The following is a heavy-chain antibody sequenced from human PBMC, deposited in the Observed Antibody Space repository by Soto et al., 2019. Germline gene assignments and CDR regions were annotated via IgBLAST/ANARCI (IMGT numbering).Heavy chain of an antibody. CDR3: AREAPIMVRGLPMPIVY. D-gene: IGHD3-10*01. CDR1: GYAFTSYG. CDR2: ISAYNGNT. V-gene: IGHV1-18*01. Sequence: ASVKVSCKASGYAFTSYGISWVRQAPGQGLEWMGWISAYNGNTNYAQKLQGRVTMTTDTSTSTAYMELRSLRSDDTAVYYCAREAPIMVRGLPMPIVYWGQGTLVTVFS. J-gene: IGHJ4*02.